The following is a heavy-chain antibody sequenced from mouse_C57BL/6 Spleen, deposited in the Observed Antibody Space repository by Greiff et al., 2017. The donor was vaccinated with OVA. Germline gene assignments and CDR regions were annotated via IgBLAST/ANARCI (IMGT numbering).Heavy chain of an antibody. CDR1: GYTFTDYN. CDR2: INPNNGGT. CDR3: ASVNWNGGYFDY. V-gene: IGHV1-18*01. D-gene: IGHD4-1*01. Sequence: EVQLQQSGPELVKPGASVKIPCKASGYTFTDYNMDWVKQSHGKSLEWIGDINPNNGGTNYNQKFKGQATLTVDKSSSTAYMELRSLTSEDTAVYYCASVNWNGGYFDYWGQGTTLTVSS. J-gene: IGHJ2*01.